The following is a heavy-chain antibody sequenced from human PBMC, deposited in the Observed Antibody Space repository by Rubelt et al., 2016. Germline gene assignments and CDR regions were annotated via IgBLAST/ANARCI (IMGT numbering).Heavy chain of an antibody. CDR3: ARPWGY. Sequence: VQLVESGGGVVQPGRSLRLSCATSGFTFTNYAIHWVRQAPGKGLEWVAVISYDGSPKYYADSGQGRFTLSRDNSKNTLYLQVHSLTAEDTAVYYCARPWGYWGQGTLVTVSS. CDR1: GFTFTNYA. V-gene: IGHV3-30*04. J-gene: IGHJ4*01. D-gene: IGHD7-27*01. CDR2: ISYDGSPK.